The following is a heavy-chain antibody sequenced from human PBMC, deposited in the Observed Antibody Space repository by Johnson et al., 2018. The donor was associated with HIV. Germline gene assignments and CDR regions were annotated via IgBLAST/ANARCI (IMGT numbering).Heavy chain of an antibody. V-gene: IGHV3-7*01. CDR3: AKDPVGATLAFDI. CDR1: GFTFSSYL. Sequence: EQLVESGGGLVQPGGSLRLSCAASGFTFSSYLMSWVRQAPGKGLEWVANINEDGSEKYYVDSVKGRFTISRDNSKNTLYLQMNSLRAEDTAVYYCAKDPVGATLAFDIWGQGTMVTVSS. J-gene: IGHJ3*02. CDR2: INEDGSEK. D-gene: IGHD1-26*01.